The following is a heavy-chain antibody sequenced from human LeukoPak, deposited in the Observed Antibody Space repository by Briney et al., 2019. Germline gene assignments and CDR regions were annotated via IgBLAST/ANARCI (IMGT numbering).Heavy chain of an antibody. CDR2: IIPIFGTA. Sequence: SVKVSCKASGGTFSSYAISWVRQAPGQGLEWMGRIIPIFGTANYAQKFQGRVTITTDGSTSTAYMELSSLRSEDTAVYYCARDPPTDYDFWSGYFDYWGQGTLVTVSS. CDR1: GGTFSSYA. D-gene: IGHD3-3*01. V-gene: IGHV1-69*05. J-gene: IGHJ4*02. CDR3: ARDPPTDYDFWSGYFDY.